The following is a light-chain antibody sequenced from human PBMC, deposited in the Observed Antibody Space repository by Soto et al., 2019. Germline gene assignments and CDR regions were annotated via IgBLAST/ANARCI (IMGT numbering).Light chain of an antibody. CDR1: ENMLYNSNNKNY. CDR2: WAS. V-gene: IGKV4-1*01. Sequence: DIVMTQSPDSLAVSLGERATINCKSSENMLYNSNNKNYLAWYQQKPGQPPKLLIYWASARESGVPDRFSGSGSGTDFTLTISSLQAEDVAVYYCQQYYSSPTWTFGQGTKVDIK. CDR3: QQYYSSPTWT. J-gene: IGKJ1*01.